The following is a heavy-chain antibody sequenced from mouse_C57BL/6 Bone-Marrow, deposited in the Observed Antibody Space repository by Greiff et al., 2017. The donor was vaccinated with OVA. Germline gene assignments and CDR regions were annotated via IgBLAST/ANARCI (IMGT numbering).Heavy chain of an antibody. CDR1: GYTFTGYW. CDR2: ILPGSGST. CDR3: EISGSSYRDYAMDY. V-gene: IGHV1-9*01. Sequence: QVQLQQSGAELMKPGASVKLSCKATGYTFTGYWIEWVKQRPGHGLEWIGEILPGSGSTNYNEKFKGKATFTANTSTNTAYMQLRSLTTEDSAIAKCEISGSSYRDYAMDYWGQGTSVTVSS. J-gene: IGHJ4*01. D-gene: IGHD1-1*01.